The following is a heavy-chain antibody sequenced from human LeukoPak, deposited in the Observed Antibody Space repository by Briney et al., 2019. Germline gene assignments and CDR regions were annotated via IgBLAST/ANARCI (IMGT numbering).Heavy chain of an antibody. CDR1: GGSISSGGYY. CDR2: INHSGST. CDR3: ASLKGGYCSSTSCYIYYYYGMDV. J-gene: IGHJ6*02. V-gene: IGHV4-39*07. D-gene: IGHD2-2*02. Sequence: SETLSLTCTVSGGSISSGGYYWSWIRQPPGKGLEWIGEINHSGSTNYNPSLKSRVTISVDTSKNQFSLKLSSVTAADTAVYYCASLKGGYCSSTSCYIYYYYGMDVWGQGTTVTVSS.